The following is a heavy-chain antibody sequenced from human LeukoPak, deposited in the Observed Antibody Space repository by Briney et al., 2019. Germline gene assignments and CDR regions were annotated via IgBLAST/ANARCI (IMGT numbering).Heavy chain of an antibody. V-gene: IGHV4-59*08. CDR2: IYYSGST. J-gene: IGHJ5*02. CDR1: GASISSYY. CDR3: ARHYSLTGGRLSEYWFDP. Sequence: SETLSLTCTVSGASISSYYWSWIRQPPGKGLEWIGYIYYSGSTNYNASLKSRVTVPVDTSKNQLSLRLSSVTAADTAVYYCARHYSLTGGRLSEYWFDPWGQGTLVTVSS. D-gene: IGHD7-27*01.